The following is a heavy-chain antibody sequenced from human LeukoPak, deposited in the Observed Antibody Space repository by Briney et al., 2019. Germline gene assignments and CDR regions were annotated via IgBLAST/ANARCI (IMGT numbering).Heavy chain of an antibody. D-gene: IGHD3-10*01. J-gene: IGHJ5*02. CDR1: GYSLTSHD. CDR3: ARDLFGSRSSGFDP. V-gene: IGHV1-8*01. Sequence: ASVKVSCKASGYSLTSHDINWVRQAAGQGLEWMGWMNPNSGGTGYAQKFQDRVTMTRDTSINTVYMELNSLTSEDTAVYYCARDLFGSRSSGFDPWGQGTLVSVSS. CDR2: MNPNSGGT.